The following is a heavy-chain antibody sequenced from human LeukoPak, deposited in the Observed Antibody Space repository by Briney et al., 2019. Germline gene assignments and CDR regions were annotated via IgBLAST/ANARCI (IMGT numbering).Heavy chain of an antibody. V-gene: IGHV1-18*01. D-gene: IGHD2-15*01. CDR3: ARDRFLAGYCSGGSCYGWFDP. CDR2: ISAYNGNT. Sequence: GASVKVSCKASGYTFTSYGISWVRQAPGQGFEWMGWISAYNGNTNYAQKLQGRVTMTTDTSTSTAYMELRSLRSDDTAVYYCARDRFLAGYCSGGSCYGWFDPWGQGTLVTVSS. J-gene: IGHJ5*02. CDR1: GYTFTSYG.